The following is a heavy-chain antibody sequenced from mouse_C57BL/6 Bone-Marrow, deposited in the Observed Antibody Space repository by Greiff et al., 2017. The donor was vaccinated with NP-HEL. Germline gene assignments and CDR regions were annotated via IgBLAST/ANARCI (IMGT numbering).Heavy chain of an antibody. CDR2: IYPGNSDT. J-gene: IGHJ2*01. V-gene: IGHV1-5*01. D-gene: IGHD2-3*01. Sequence: EVKLVESGTVLARPGASVKMSCKTSGYTFTSYWMHWVKQRPGQGLEWIGAIYPGNSDTSYNQKFKGKAKLTAVTSASTAYMELSSLTNEDSAVYYCTGGYYQGYYFDYWGQGTTLTVSS. CDR3: TGGYYQGYYFDY. CDR1: GYTFTSYW.